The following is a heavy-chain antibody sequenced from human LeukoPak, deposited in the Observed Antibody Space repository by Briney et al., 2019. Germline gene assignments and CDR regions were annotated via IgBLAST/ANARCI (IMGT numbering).Heavy chain of an antibody. CDR3: ARERITMVRGVPLNWFDP. Sequence: SETLSLTCAVYGGSFSGYYWSWIRQPPGKGLEWIGEINHSGSTNYNPSLKSRVTISVDTSKNQFSLKLSSVTAADTAVYYCARERITMVRGVPLNWFDPWGQGTLVTVSS. CDR1: GGSFSGYY. J-gene: IGHJ5*02. CDR2: INHSGST. D-gene: IGHD3-10*01. V-gene: IGHV4-34*01.